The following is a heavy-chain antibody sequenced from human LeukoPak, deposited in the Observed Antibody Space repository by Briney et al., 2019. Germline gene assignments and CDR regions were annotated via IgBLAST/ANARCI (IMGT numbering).Heavy chain of an antibody. J-gene: IGHJ4*02. V-gene: IGHV1-2*02. CDR2: INPNSGGT. CDR3: ARETGIRSDDY. CDR1: GGTFSSYA. D-gene: IGHD3-3*02. Sequence: ASVKVSCKASGGTFSSYAINWVRQAPGQGLEWMGWINPNSGGTNYAQKFQGRVTMTRDTSISTAYMELSRLRSDDTAVYYCARETGIRSDDYWGQGTLVTVSS.